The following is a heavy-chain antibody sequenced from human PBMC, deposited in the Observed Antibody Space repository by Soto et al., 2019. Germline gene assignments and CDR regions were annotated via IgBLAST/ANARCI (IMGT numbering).Heavy chain of an antibody. Sequence: GGSLRLSCVASGFTFKTYDMYWVRQVPGHGLEWVAGIGTLRGTFYSAAAAGRFIVSRENGRNTLYLQMNGLRVGDSGIYFCARGRSNDFSSSPPPRFDPWGRGTLVTVSS. CDR2: IGTLRGT. J-gene: IGHJ5*02. CDR3: ARGRSNDFSSSPPPRFDP. V-gene: IGHV3-13*01. D-gene: IGHD2-21*02. CDR1: GFTFKTYD.